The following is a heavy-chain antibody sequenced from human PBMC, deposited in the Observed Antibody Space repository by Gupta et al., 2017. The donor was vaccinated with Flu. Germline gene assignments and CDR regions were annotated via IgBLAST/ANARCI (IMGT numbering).Heavy chain of an antibody. Sequence: QVQLVESGGGVVQPGRSLRLSCAASGFTFSSYGMHGVRQAPGKGLEWVAVIWYDGSNKYYVDSVKGRFTISRDNSKNTLYLQMNSLRAEDTAVYYCAREGRGGYASDSWGQGTLVTVSS. CDR3: AREGRGGYASDS. CDR1: GFTFSSYG. J-gene: IGHJ4*02. CDR2: IWYDGSNK. D-gene: IGHD2-2*01. V-gene: IGHV3-33*01.